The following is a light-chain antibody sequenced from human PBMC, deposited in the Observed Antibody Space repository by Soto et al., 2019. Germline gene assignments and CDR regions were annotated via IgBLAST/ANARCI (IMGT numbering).Light chain of an antibody. CDR3: QQYNTWPRT. J-gene: IGKJ1*01. V-gene: IGKV3-15*01. CDR2: GAS. Sequence: DIGLTQSPGTLTLSPGERATLSCRASETVNSNYLAWYQQKRGQAPRLLIYGASRRATAIPARFSGSGSGTEFTLSISSLQSEDFAVYYCQQYNTWPRTFGQGTKVDIK. CDR1: ETVNSNY.